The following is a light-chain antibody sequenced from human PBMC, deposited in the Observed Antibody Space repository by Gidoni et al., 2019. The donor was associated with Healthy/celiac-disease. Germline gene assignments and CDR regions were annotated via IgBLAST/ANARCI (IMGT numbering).Light chain of an antibody. J-gene: IGKJ3*01. V-gene: IGKV3-11*01. CDR1: QSVSSY. Sequence: TVLTQSPATLSLSPGERATLSCRASQSVSSYLAWSQQKPGQAPGLLIYDASNRATGIPARFSGSGSGTDFTLTISSLVPEDFAVYYFQQRSNWPPFTFGPGTKVEIK. CDR2: DAS. CDR3: QQRSNWPPFT.